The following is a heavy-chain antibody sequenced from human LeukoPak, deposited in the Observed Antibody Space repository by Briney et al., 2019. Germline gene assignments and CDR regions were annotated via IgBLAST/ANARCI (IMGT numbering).Heavy chain of an antibody. J-gene: IGHJ6*02. CDR2: ISYDGSNK. CDR1: GFTFSSYA. Sequence: PGGSLRLSCAASGFTFSSYAMHWVRQAPGKGLEWVAVISYDGSNKYYADSVKGRFTISRDNSKNTLYLQMNSLRAEDTAVYYCASPRRIAARNYYYYGMDVWGQGTTVTVSS. V-gene: IGHV3-30*04. CDR3: ASPRRIAARNYYYYGMDV. D-gene: IGHD6-6*01.